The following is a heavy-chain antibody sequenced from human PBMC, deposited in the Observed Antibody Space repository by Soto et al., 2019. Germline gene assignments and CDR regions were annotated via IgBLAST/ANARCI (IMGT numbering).Heavy chain of an antibody. Sequence: GGSLRLSCAASGFTFSSYAMSWVRQAPGKGLEWVSAISGSGGSTYYADSVKGRFTISRDNSKNTLYLQMNNLRAEDTAVYYCAKDPGEWLLWYGMDVWGQGTTVTVS. CDR3: AKDPGEWLLWYGMDV. D-gene: IGHD3-3*01. CDR1: GFTFSSYA. V-gene: IGHV3-23*01. J-gene: IGHJ6*02. CDR2: ISGSGGST.